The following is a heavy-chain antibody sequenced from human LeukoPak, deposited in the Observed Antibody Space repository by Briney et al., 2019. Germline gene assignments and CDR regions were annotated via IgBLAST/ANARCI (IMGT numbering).Heavy chain of an antibody. V-gene: IGHV1-2*02. CDR1: GYTFTGYY. Sequence: ASVKVSCKASGYTFTGYYMHWVRQAPGQGLEWMGWINPNSGGTNYAQKFQGRVTMTRDTSISTAYMELSRLRSDDTAVYYCARDGLLRYFDWFRYYYMDVRGKGTTVTISS. D-gene: IGHD3-9*01. CDR3: ARDGLLRYFDWFRYYYMDV. J-gene: IGHJ6*03. CDR2: INPNSGGT.